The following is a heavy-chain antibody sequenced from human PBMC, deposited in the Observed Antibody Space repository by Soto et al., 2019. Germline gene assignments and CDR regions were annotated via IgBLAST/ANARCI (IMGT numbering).Heavy chain of an antibody. Sequence: SVKVSCKASGGTFSSYAISWVRQAPGQGLEWMGGIIPIFGTANYAQKFQGRVTITADESTSTAYMELSSLRSEDTAVYYCARTEAPRAHYFDYWGQGTLVTVSS. CDR2: IIPIFGTA. CDR3: ARTEAPRAHYFDY. J-gene: IGHJ4*02. V-gene: IGHV1-69*13. CDR1: GGTFSSYA.